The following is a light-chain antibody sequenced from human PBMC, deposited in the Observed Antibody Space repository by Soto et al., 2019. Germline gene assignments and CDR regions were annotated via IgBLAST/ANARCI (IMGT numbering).Light chain of an antibody. V-gene: IGLV2-8*01. CDR2: EVS. Sequence: SVLPQPPSASGSPGQSVTISCPGTSSDVGGYNYVSWYQQHPGKAPKLMIYEVSKRPSGVPDRFSGSKSGNTASLTVSGLQAEDEADYYCSSYAGSNSYVFGTGTKVTVL. CDR1: SSDVGGYNY. J-gene: IGLJ1*01. CDR3: SSYAGSNSYV.